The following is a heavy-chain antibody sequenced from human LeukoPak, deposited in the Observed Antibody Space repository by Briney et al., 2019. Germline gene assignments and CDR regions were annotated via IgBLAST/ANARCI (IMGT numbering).Heavy chain of an antibody. Sequence: GAAVKVSCKASGYTFTTYGVTWVRQAPGQGLEWMGWISPYNGDTNYAQNLQGRVTLTTDTSTSTAYMELGSLRSDDTAVYYCARDGAVAAVFDYWGQGTLVTVSS. CDR2: ISPYNGDT. CDR3: ARDGAVAAVFDY. J-gene: IGHJ4*02. CDR1: GYTFTTYG. D-gene: IGHD6-19*01. V-gene: IGHV1-18*01.